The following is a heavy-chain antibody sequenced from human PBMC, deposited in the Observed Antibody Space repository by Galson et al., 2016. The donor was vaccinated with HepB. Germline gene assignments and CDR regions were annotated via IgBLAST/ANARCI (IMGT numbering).Heavy chain of an antibody. CDR2: IRSKTDNYAT. J-gene: IGHJ4*02. CDR3: TRPMYDTTGSASGNFDY. CDR1: GFTFSNFA. Sequence: SLRLSCAASGFTFSNFAMHWVRQASRGGLEWVGRIRSKTDNYATTYAESVKGRFTISRDDSKNTAYLQMNSLKTEDTAIYYCTRPMYDTTGSASGNFDYWGQGTLVTVSS. V-gene: IGHV3-73*01. D-gene: IGHD3-22*01.